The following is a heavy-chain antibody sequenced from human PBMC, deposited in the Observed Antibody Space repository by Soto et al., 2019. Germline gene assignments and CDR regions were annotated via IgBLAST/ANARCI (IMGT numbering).Heavy chain of an antibody. CDR1: GGSISSGGYY. CDR3: ARSDILTGYEY. CDR2: IYYSGST. V-gene: IGHV4-31*03. D-gene: IGHD3-9*01. J-gene: IGHJ4*02. Sequence: SETLSLTCTVSGGSISSGGYYWSWIRQHPGKGLEWIGYIYYSGSTYYNPSLKSRVTISVDTSKNQFSLKLSSVTAADTAVYYCARSDILTGYEYWGQGTLVTVSS.